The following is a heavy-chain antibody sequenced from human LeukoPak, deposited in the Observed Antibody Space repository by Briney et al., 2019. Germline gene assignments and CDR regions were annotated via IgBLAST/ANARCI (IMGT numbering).Heavy chain of an antibody. J-gene: IGHJ4*02. CDR2: INHSGST. V-gene: IGHV4-34*01. CDR1: GGSFSGYY. Sequence: PSETLSLTCAVYGGSFSGYYWSWIGQPPRKGLEWIGEINHSGSTNYNPSLKSRVTISVDPSKNQFSLKLSSVTAADTAVYYCARGRYYYDSSGYWYYFDYWGQGTLVTVSS. D-gene: IGHD3-22*01. CDR3: ARGRYYYDSSGYWYYFDY.